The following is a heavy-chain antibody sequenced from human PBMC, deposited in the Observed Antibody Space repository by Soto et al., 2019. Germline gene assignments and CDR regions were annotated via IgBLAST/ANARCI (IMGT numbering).Heavy chain of an antibody. CDR3: ARHEQSISPGSNYYGMDV. V-gene: IGHV5-10-1*01. D-gene: IGHD3-3*02. J-gene: IGHJ6*02. Sequence: PGESLKISCKGSGYSFTNYWITWVRQMPGKGLEYMGRVDPSDSDTRYSPSFQGRVTISADKSITTAYLQWSSLKASDTAMYYCARHEQSISPGSNYYGMDVWGQGTTVTVSS. CDR2: VDPSDSDT. CDR1: GYSFTNYW.